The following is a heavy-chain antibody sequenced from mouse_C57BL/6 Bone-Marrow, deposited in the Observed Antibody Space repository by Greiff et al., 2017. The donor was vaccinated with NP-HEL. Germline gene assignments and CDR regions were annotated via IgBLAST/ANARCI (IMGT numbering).Heavy chain of an antibody. CDR3: ARGGLPTGDYAMDY. CDR1: GYTFTSYW. J-gene: IGHJ4*01. D-gene: IGHD5-5*01. CDR2: IDPSDSET. Sequence: QVQLQQPGAELVRPGSSVKLSCKASGYTFTSYWMHWVKQRPIQGLEWIGNIDPSDSETHYNQKFKDKATLTVDKSSSTAYMQLSSLTSEDSAVYYCARGGLPTGDYAMDYWGQGTSVTVSS. V-gene: IGHV1-52*01.